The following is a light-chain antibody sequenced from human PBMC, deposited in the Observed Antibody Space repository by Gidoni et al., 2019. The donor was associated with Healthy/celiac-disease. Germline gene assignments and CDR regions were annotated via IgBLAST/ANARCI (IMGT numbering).Light chain of an antibody. J-gene: IGKJ3*01. CDR2: AAS. CDR1: QGISSW. V-gene: IGKV1D-12*01. Sequence: DIQITQSPSPVSASVGDRVTITCRARQGISSWLDWYQQKPGKATKLLIYAASSVQRGVPSRFSGSGAGTDFTLTSSSLQPEDFATYYCQQANSFPFTFGPGTKVDIK. CDR3: QQANSFPFT.